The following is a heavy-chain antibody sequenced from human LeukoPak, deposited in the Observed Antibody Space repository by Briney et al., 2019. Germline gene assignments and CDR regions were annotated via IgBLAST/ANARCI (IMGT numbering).Heavy chain of an antibody. J-gene: IGHJ3*02. CDR3: ARDAGDIVVVTGAFDI. Sequence: ASVKVSCKASGYTFTGYYMQSVRQAPGQGLEWMGWINPNSGGTNYAQKFQGRVTMTRDTSISTAYMELSRLRSDDTAVYYCARDAGDIVVVTGAFDIWGQGTMVTVSS. CDR1: GYTFTGYY. D-gene: IGHD2-21*02. V-gene: IGHV1-2*02. CDR2: INPNSGGT.